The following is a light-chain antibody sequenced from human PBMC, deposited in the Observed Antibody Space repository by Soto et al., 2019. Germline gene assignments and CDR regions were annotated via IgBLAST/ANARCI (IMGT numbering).Light chain of an antibody. Sequence: QSALTQPASVSGSPGQSITISCTGTSSDVGGYNYVSWYQQDPGKAPKLMIYEVSNRPSGISNRFSGSKSGNTASLTISGLQAEDEADYYCSSYTTRSTVVFGGGTKLTVL. CDR1: SSDVGGYNY. J-gene: IGLJ2*01. CDR2: EVS. V-gene: IGLV2-14*01. CDR3: SSYTTRSTVV.